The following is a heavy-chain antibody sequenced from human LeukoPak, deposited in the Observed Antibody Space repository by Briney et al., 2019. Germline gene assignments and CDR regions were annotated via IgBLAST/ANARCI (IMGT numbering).Heavy chain of an antibody. CDR3: ARGYCSSTSCYSHYYYMDV. CDR1: GFTVSGNY. J-gene: IGHJ6*03. V-gene: IGHV3-53*01. Sequence: PGGSLRLSCAASGFTVSGNYMSWVRQAPGKGLEWVSVIYSGGSTYYADSVKGRFTISRDNSKNTLYLQMNSLRAEDTAVYYCARGYCSSTSCYSHYYYMDVWGKGTTVTVSS. D-gene: IGHD2-2*01. CDR2: IYSGGST.